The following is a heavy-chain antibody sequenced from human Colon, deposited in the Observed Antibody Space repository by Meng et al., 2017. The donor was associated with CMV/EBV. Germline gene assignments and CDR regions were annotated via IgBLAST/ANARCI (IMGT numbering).Heavy chain of an antibody. CDR3: MCRGFEMLTPNDALDI. CDR1: GFTVSGNY. V-gene: IGHV3-66*02. J-gene: IGHJ3*02. D-gene: IGHD3-10*01. Sequence: GESLKISCAASGFTVSGNYMSWVRQAPGKGLEWVSVFYSGGGTYYADSVKGRFTISRDNSKNTLYLQMNSLRAEDTAAYYCMCRGFEMLTPNDALDIWGQGTMVTVSS. CDR2: FYSGGGT.